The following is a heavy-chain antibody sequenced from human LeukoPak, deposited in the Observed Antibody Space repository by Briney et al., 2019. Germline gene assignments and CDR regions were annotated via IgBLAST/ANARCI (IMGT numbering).Heavy chain of an antibody. CDR1: GFTLSSYA. CDR2: ISAGGGTI. CDR3: AELGITMIGGV. V-gene: IGHV3-23*01. J-gene: IGHJ6*04. Sequence: PGGSLRLSCAASGFTLSSYAMSWVRQAPGKGLEWVSAISAGGGTIYYADSVKGRFTISRDNAKNSLYLQMNSLRAEDTAVYYCAELGITMIGGVWGKGTTVTISS. D-gene: IGHD3-10*02.